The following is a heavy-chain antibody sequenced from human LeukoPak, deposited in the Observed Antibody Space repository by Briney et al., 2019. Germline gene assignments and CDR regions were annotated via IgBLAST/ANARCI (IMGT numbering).Heavy chain of an antibody. CDR2: LKSKTDGGTT. CDR1: GFTFSNAW. V-gene: IGHV3-15*01. D-gene: IGHD3-22*01. J-gene: IGHJ4*02. CDR3: TTDLGYDSRGYPLDY. Sequence: GGSLRLSCAASGFTFSNAWMSWVRQAPGEGLEWVGRLKSKTDGGTTDYAAPVKGRFTISRDDSKNTLYLQMNSLKSEDTAVYYCTTDLGYDSRGYPLDYWGQGTLVTVSS.